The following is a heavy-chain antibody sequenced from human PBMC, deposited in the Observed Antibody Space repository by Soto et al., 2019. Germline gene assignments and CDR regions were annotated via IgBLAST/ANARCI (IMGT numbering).Heavy chain of an antibody. CDR3: AKPVFRPDDFWSGYGYYYGMDV. CDR2: ISGSGGST. D-gene: IGHD3-3*01. CDR1: GFTFSSYA. V-gene: IGHV3-23*01. J-gene: IGHJ6*02. Sequence: PGGSLRLSCAASGFTFSSYAMSWVRQAPGKGLEWVSAISGSGGSTYYADSVKGRFTISRDNSENMLYLQMNSLGAEDTAVYYCAKPVFRPDDFWSGYGYYYGMDVWGQGTTVTVSS.